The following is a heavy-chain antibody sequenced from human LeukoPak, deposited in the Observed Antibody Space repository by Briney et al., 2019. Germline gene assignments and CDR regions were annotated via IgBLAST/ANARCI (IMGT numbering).Heavy chain of an antibody. Sequence: GGSLRLSCETSGFTFSSYSMNWVRQAPGKGLVWVSRINGDGRSTHYADSVQGRFTISRDNAKNTVYLQMNSLRAEDTAVYYCATVVTDTPVDYWGQGTLVTVSS. V-gene: IGHV3-74*01. CDR2: INGDGRST. CDR3: ATVVTDTPVDY. CDR1: GFTFSSYS. D-gene: IGHD2-15*01. J-gene: IGHJ4*02.